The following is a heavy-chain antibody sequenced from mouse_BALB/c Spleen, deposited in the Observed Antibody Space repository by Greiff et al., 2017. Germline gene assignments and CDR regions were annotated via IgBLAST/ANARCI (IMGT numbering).Heavy chain of an antibody. D-gene: IGHD2-13*01. V-gene: IGHV5-6-2*01. CDR1: GFTFSSYY. Sequence: EVKLVESGGGLVKLGGSLKLSCAASGFTFSSYYMSWVRQTPEKRLELVAAINSNGGSTYYPDSVKGRFTISRDNAKNTLYLQMSSLKSEDTAMYYCAREGDYAYFDYWGQGTTLTVSS. CDR2: INSNGGST. CDR3: AREGDYAYFDY. J-gene: IGHJ2*01.